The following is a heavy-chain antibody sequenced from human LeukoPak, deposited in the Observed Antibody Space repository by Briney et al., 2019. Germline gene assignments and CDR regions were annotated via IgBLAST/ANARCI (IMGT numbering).Heavy chain of an antibody. Sequence: GGSLRLSCGASGFTFSSYWMSWVRQAPGKGLEWVANIKQDGSEKYYVDSVKGRFTISRDNAKNSLYLQMNSLRAEDTAAYYCARDGITIFGVVKDWFDPWGQGTLVTVSS. J-gene: IGHJ5*02. CDR1: GFTFSSYW. V-gene: IGHV3-7*01. D-gene: IGHD3-3*01. CDR2: IKQDGSEK. CDR3: ARDGITIFGVVKDWFDP.